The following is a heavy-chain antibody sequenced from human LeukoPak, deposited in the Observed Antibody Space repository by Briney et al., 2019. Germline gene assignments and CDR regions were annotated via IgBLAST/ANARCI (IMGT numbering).Heavy chain of an antibody. CDR3: ARTTVTTYYFDY. V-gene: IGHV1-46*01. CDR1: GYTFTSYY. Sequence: ASVKVSCKASGYTFTSYYMHWERQAPGQGLEWMGIINPSGGSTSYAQKFQGRVTMTRDTSTSTVYMELSSLRSEDTAVYYCARTTVTTYYFDYWGQGTLVTVSS. D-gene: IGHD4-17*01. J-gene: IGHJ4*02. CDR2: INPSGGST.